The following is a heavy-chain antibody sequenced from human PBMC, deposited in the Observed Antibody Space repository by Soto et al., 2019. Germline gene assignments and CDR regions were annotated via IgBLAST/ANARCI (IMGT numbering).Heavy chain of an antibody. CDR3: AGGSSSAAYNWFDP. D-gene: IGHD6-6*01. Sequence: PVNVYCKASGGTISSYAISCVRQAPGQGLEWMGGIIPIFGTANYAQKFQGRVTITADESTSTAYMELSSLRSEDTAVYYCAGGSSSAAYNWFDPWGQGTLVTVSS. CDR1: GGTISSYA. CDR2: IIPIFGTA. J-gene: IGHJ5*02. V-gene: IGHV1-69*13.